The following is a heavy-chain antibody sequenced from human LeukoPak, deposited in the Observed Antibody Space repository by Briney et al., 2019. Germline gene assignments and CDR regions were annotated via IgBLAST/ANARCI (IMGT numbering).Heavy chain of an antibody. D-gene: IGHD3-16*02. V-gene: IGHV3-30*18. CDR2: ISFDGRKK. CDR1: GFIFSTYG. Sequence: GGSLRLSCAAAGFIFSTYGMDWVRQGPGKGLGWVALISFDGRKKDSADPVKGRLTISTDNSRNTLYLQMNSLRAEDTAVYYCAKDLYRRVGGILDYWGQGTLAIVSS. J-gene: IGHJ4*02. CDR3: AKDLYRRVGGILDY.